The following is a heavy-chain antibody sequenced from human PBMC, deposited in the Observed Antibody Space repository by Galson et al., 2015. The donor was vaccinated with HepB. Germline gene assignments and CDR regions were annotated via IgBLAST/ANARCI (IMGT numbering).Heavy chain of an antibody. Sequence: SVKVSCKASGGTFSSYAISWVRQAPGQGLEWMGGIIPIFGTANYAQKFQGRVTMTTDTSTSTAYMELRSLRSDDTAVYYCARNRPLDTVTTSYYYMDVWGKGTTVTVSS. CDR1: GGTFSSYA. D-gene: IGHD4-17*01. V-gene: IGHV1-69*05. CDR2: IIPIFGTA. J-gene: IGHJ6*03. CDR3: ARNRPLDTVTTSYYYMDV.